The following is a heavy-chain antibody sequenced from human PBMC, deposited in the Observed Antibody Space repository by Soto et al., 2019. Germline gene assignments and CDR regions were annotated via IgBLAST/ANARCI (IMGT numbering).Heavy chain of an antibody. Sequence: GGSLRLSCAASGFTFSNAWMSWVRQAPGKGLEWVGRIKGKTDGGTTDYAAPVKGRFTISRDDSKNTLYLQMNSLKTEDTAVYYCTTDPNIPVIGIWGQGTMVTVSS. V-gene: IGHV3-15*01. D-gene: IGHD3-16*02. CDR2: IKGKTDGGTT. J-gene: IGHJ3*02. CDR3: TTDPNIPVIGI. CDR1: GFTFSNAW.